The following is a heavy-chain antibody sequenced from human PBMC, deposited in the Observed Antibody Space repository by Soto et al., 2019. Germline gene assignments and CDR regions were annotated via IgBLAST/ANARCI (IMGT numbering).Heavy chain of an antibody. CDR1: GDSISRSNW. D-gene: IGHD3-16*01. V-gene: IGHV4-4*02. CDR3: SRDVGTFYDYSPTGQFDF. Sequence: QVHLQESGPGLVKPSGTLSLTCAVSGDSISRSNWWSWVRQPPGEGLEWIGEIHYRGSIHQNPSLECRVTISVEKSKNQSFPRLSSVTAVDTAVYFCSRDVGTFYDYSPTGQFDFWGQGTLVTVSS. J-gene: IGHJ4*02. CDR2: IHYRGSI.